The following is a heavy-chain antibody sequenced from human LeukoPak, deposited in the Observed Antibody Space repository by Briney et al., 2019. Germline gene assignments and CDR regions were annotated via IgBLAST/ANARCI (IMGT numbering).Heavy chain of an antibody. V-gene: IGHV1-46*01. J-gene: IGHJ6*03. Sequence: ASVKVSCKASGYTFTSYYMHWVRQAPGQGLEWMGIINPSGGSTSYAQKFQGRGTMTRDTSTSTVYMELSSLRSEDTAVYYCARMGGRLSRDYYYYMDVWGKGTTVTVSS. CDR1: GYTFTSYY. D-gene: IGHD3-3*02. CDR3: ARMGGRLSRDYYYYMDV. CDR2: INPSGGST.